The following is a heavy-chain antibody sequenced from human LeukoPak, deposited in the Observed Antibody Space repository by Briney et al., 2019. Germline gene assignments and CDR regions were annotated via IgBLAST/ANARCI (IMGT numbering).Heavy chain of an antibody. CDR2: ISSSSSTI. V-gene: IGHV3-48*02. CDR1: GFTFSSYS. J-gene: IGHJ5*02. CDR3: ARDNPYCSGGSCYSSWFDP. Sequence: PGGSLRLSCAASGFTFSSYSMNWVRQAPGKGLEWVSYISSSSSTIYYADSVKGRFTISRDNAKNSLYLQMNSLRDEDTAVYYCARDNPYCSGGSCYSSWFDPWGQGTLVTVSS. D-gene: IGHD2-15*01.